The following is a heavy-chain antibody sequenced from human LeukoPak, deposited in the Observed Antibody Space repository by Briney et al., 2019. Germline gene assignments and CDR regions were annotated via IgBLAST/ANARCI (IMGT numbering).Heavy chain of an antibody. Sequence: SETLSLTCTVSGGSISSGDYYWSWLRQPPGKGLKWLGYIYYSGSTYYNPSRKSPVTISVDSPKNKFSLKLSSVTAADTAVFFCARVGDGDTFDYSGDGA. D-gene: IGHD4-17*01. CDR1: GGSISSGDYY. CDR3: ARVGDGDTFDY. J-gene: IGHJ4*01. V-gene: IGHV4-30-4*01. CDR2: IYYSGST.